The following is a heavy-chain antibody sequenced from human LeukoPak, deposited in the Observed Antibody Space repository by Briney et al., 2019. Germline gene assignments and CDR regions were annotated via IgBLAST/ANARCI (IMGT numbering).Heavy chain of an antibody. D-gene: IGHD6-6*01. J-gene: IGHJ5*02. CDR3: AREASSSARGIDP. CDR2: IWYDGSNK. CDR1: GFTFSSYG. Sequence: GGSLRLSCAASGFTFSSYGMHWVRQAPGKGLEWVAVIWYDGSNKYYADSVKGRFTISRDNSKNTLYLQMNSLRAEDTAVYYCAREASSSARGIDPWGQGTLVTVSS. V-gene: IGHV3-33*01.